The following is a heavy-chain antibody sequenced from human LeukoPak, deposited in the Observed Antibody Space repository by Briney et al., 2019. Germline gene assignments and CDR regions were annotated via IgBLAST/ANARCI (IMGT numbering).Heavy chain of an antibody. CDR2: INTNSGGT. V-gene: IGHV1-2*02. J-gene: IGHJ4*02. CDR1: GYTFTGYY. CDR3: ARSPQSSIGNS. D-gene: IGHD6-6*01. Sequence: ASVTVSCKASGYTFTGYYMHWVRQAPGQGFEWMGWINTNSGGTNYAQKFQGRVTMTRDTSISTAYMELSRLRSDDTAVYYCARSPQSSIGNSWGQGTLVTVSS.